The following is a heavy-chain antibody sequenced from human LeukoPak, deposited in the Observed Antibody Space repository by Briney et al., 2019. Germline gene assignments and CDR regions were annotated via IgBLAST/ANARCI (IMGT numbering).Heavy chain of an antibody. Sequence: SETLSLTCAVSGGSISSSNWWSWVRQPPGKGLEWIGETYHSGSTNYNPSLKSRVTISVDKSKNQFSLKLSSVTAAVTAVYYCARGLLWFGELHPFDYWGQGTLVTVSS. CDR2: TYHSGST. D-gene: IGHD3-10*01. J-gene: IGHJ4*02. CDR1: GGSISSSNW. CDR3: ARGLLWFGELHPFDY. V-gene: IGHV4-4*02.